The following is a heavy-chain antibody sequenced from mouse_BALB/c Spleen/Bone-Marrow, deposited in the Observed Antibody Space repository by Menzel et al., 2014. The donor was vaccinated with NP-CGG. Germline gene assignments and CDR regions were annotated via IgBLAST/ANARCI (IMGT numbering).Heavy chain of an antibody. CDR1: GYIFTSYW. J-gene: IGHJ3*01. CDR3: AQTARAFFAY. D-gene: IGHD3-2*01. Sequence: VKLMESGAELVRPGASVKLSCKTSGYIFTSYWIHGVKQRSGQGLEGIARIYPGTGSTYYNEKFKGKATLTADKSSCTAYMQLSSLKSEDSAVYFCAQTARAFFAYWGQGTLVTVSA. V-gene: IGHV1-76*01. CDR2: IYPGTGST.